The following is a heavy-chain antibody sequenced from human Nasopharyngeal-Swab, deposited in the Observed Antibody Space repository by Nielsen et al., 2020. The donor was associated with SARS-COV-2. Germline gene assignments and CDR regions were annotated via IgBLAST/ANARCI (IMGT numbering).Heavy chain of an antibody. CDR3: ARHLFPRGDYYGMDV. J-gene: IGHJ6*02. V-gene: IGHV5-51*01. CDR2: IYPGDSDT. Sequence: GEALKISCKGSGYSFTAYWISWVRQMPGKGLEWMGIIYPGDSDTRYSPSFQGQVTISADKSISTAYLQWSSLKASDTAIYYCARHLFPRGDYYGMDVWGQGTTVTVSS. D-gene: IGHD2-15*01. CDR1: GYSFTAYW.